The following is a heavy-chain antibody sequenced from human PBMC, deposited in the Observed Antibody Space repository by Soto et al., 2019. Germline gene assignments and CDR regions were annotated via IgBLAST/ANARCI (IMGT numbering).Heavy chain of an antibody. D-gene: IGHD3-10*01. CDR1: GFTFGDFA. CDR2: ISYDGSNK. V-gene: IGHV3-30-3*01. Sequence: PRWTAFGFTFGDFAVHRVRQAPGKGLEWVAVISYDGSNKYYADSVKGRFTISRDNSKNTLYLQMNSLRAEDTAVYYCARDHGAEEVFCWGQGTLVTVSS. CDR3: ARDHGAEEVFC. J-gene: IGHJ4*02.